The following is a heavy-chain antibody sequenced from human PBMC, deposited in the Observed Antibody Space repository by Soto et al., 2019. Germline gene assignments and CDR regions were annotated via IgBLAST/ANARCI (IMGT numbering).Heavy chain of an antibody. Sequence: GGSLRLSCAASGFTLSNYCMSWVRQAPGKGLEWVSIISGSGDSPYYADSVKGRFTISRDNSRNTLYLQMNSLRAGDSAKYYCAKEGTSGLYYFDYWGQGTLVTVSS. CDR2: ISGSGDSP. V-gene: IGHV3-23*01. CDR3: AKEGTSGLYYFDY. CDR1: GFTLSNYC. D-gene: IGHD6-19*01. J-gene: IGHJ4*02.